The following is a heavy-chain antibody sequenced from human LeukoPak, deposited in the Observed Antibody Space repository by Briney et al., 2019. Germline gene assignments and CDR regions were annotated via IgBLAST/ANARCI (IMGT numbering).Heavy chain of an antibody. D-gene: IGHD6-13*01. CDR1: GFTIRTYW. J-gene: IGHJ5*02. CDR3: TRGGSSRYTITS. Sequence: PGGSLRLSCAASGFTIRTYWMSWVRQAPGKGLEWVANIKQDGSEKNYVDSVKGRFTISRDNAKNSLYLQMNSLRAEDTAVYYCTRGGSSRYTITSWGQGTPVTVSS. CDR2: IKQDGSEK. V-gene: IGHV3-7*01.